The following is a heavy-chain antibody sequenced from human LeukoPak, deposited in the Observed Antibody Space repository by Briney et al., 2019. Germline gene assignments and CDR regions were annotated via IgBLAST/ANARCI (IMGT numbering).Heavy chain of an antibody. CDR2: IYNGGSI. J-gene: IGHJ4*02. CDR1: GASISSYY. CDR3: ARASDIAVTGFDF. D-gene: IGHD6-19*01. V-gene: IGHV4-59*01. Sequence: PSETLSLTCTVSGASISSYYWSWIRQTPSNGLEWIASIYNGGSINYNPSLKSRATISKDTPKSHFSLSLSSVTAADPAVYFCARASDIAVTGFDFWGQGLLVTVS.